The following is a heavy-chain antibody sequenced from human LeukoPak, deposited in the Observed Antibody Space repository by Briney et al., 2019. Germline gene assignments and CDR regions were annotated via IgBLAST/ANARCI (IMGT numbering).Heavy chain of an antibody. Sequence: PGGSLRLSCTASGFTFGDYAMSWVRQAPGEGLEWVGFIRSKAYGGTTEYAASVKGRFTISRDDSKSIAYLQMNSLKTEDTAVYYCSAHAPNLYFDLWGRGTLVTVSS. CDR1: GFTFGDYA. J-gene: IGHJ2*01. CDR2: IRSKAYGGTT. V-gene: IGHV3-49*04. D-gene: IGHD2-2*01. CDR3: SAHAPNLYFDL.